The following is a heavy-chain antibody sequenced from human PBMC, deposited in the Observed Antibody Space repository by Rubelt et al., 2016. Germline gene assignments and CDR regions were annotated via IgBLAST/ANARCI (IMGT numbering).Heavy chain of an antibody. V-gene: IGHV3-23*01. D-gene: IGHD1-14*01. CDR1: GFTFSSYA. CDR3: AKKISPVPGTFTLDS. J-gene: IGHJ4*02. Sequence: GGSLRLSCAASGFTFSSYAMTWVRQAPGKGLEWVSAISGSGGSTYYADSVKGRFTISRDNAKDLVFLDMHSLRAEDTAIYYCAKKISPVPGTFTLDSWGQGTQFTVSS. CDR2: ISGSGGST.